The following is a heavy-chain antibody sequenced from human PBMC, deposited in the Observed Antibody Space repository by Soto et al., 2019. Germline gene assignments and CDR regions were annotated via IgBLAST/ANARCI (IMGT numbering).Heavy chain of an antibody. V-gene: IGHV3-30-3*01. CDR1: GFTFSSYS. D-gene: IGHD5-18*01. CDR3: ARVRKSTAMVTGFDY. CDR2: ISYDGSNK. J-gene: IGHJ4*02. Sequence: GGSLRLSCAASGFTFSSYSMHWVRQAPGKGLEWVAVISYDGSNKYYADSVKGRFTISRDNSKNTLYLQMNSLRAEDTAVYYCARVRKSTAMVTGFDYWGQGTLVTVSS.